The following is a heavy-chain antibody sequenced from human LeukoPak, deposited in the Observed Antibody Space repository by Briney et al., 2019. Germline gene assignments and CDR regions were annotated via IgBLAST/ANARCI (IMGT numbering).Heavy chain of an antibody. CDR3: VRDGGGYKYGNDAFDM. CDR1: GFTLSGYW. CDR2: INQDGSER. Sequence: PGGSLRLSCAAPGFTLSGYWMSWVRQAPGKGLEWVADINQDGSERHYVESVKGRFTISRDNAKNSLFLQMNSLRAEDTAVYYCVRDGGGYKYGNDAFDMWGQGTMVTVPS. V-gene: IGHV3-7*01. D-gene: IGHD5-18*01. J-gene: IGHJ3*02.